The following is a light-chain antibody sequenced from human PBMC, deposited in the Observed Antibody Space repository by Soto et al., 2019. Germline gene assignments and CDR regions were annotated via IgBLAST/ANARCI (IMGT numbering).Light chain of an antibody. J-gene: IGKJ2*01. Sequence: DIVMTQSPASLAVSLGERATFNCKSSQRGLYSSNNKNYLSWYQQKPGQPPKLLIYWASTRESGVPDRFSGSGSGTDFTLTISSLEAEDVAVYYCHQYYGTPYTFGQGTKLEIK. CDR2: WAS. CDR3: HQYYGTPYT. CDR1: QRGLYSSNNKNY. V-gene: IGKV4-1*01.